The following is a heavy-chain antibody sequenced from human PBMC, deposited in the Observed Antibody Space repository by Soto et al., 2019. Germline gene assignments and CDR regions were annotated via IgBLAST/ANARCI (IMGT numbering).Heavy chain of an antibody. CDR3: AGEIASGY. Sequence: QVQLVESGGGVVQPGTSLRLSCVASGFTFSTSGMHWVRQAPGKGLEWVAVISRDGSVKYYADSVKGRFTISSDTSKNTLYLQMISLRAEDTAVYYCAGEIASGYWGQGTLVTVSS. CDR2: ISRDGSVK. J-gene: IGHJ4*02. V-gene: IGHV3-30*03. D-gene: IGHD2-21*01. CDR1: GFTFSTSG.